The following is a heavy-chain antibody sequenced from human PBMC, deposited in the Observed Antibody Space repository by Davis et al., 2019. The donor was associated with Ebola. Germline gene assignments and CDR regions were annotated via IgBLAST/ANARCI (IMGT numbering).Heavy chain of an antibody. V-gene: IGHV4-31*03. D-gene: IGHD6-19*01. CDR2: IFHNGNT. Sequence: PSETLSLTCSVSGGSITSGGYYWSWIRQLPGKGLEWMGYIFHNGNTNYNPSLESRVTISIDTSKNRFSLKLSSVTAADTAVYFCARARISLAGPIDLWGQGTLVTVSS. J-gene: IGHJ4*02. CDR3: ARARISLAGPIDL. CDR1: GGSITSGGYY.